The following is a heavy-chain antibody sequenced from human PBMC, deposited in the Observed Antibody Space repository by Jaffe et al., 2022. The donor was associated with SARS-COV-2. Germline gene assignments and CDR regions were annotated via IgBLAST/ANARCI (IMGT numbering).Heavy chain of an antibody. Sequence: QVQLVESGGGVVQPGRSLRLSCAASGFTFSSYAMHWVRQAPGKGLEWVAVISYDGSNKYYADSVKGRFTISRDNSKNTLYLQMNSLRAEDTAVYYCARDTYDSSGYSYYYYYGMDVWGQGTTVTVSS. J-gene: IGHJ6*02. V-gene: IGHV3-30-3*01. D-gene: IGHD3-22*01. CDR3: ARDTYDSSGYSYYYYYGMDV. CDR2: ISYDGSNK. CDR1: GFTFSSYA.